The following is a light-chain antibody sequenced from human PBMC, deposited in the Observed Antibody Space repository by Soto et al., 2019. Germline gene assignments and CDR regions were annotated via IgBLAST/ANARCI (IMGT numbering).Light chain of an antibody. CDR3: SSYTSISTPDV. J-gene: IGLJ1*01. CDR2: EVS. CDR1: SSDVGGYNY. V-gene: IGLV2-14*01. Sequence: QSALTQPASVSESPGQSITISCTGTSSDVGGYNYVSWYQQHPGKAPKLMIYEVSNRPSGVSNRFSGSKSGNTASLPISGLQAKDEAGYYCSSYTSISTPDVFGTGTKLTVL.